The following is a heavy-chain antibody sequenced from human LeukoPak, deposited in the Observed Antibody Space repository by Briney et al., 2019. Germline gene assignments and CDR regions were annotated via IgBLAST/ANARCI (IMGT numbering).Heavy chain of an antibody. CDR3: ATIAMVRGIIVDY. D-gene: IGHD3-10*01. Sequence: ASPKASCTLSGHTLTELSMHSGRHSPGERHGRRGGFYPKPGETINTQTFQGRDSMTEDTSTDTAYMELSRLKSEDTAMYYWATIAMVRGIIVDYWGQGTLITVSS. J-gene: IGHJ4*02. CDR1: GHTLTELS. CDR2: FYPKPGET. V-gene: IGHV1-24*01.